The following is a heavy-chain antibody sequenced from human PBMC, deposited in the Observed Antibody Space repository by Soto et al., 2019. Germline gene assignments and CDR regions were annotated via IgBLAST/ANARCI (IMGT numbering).Heavy chain of an antibody. CDR1: GYTFTSYG. CDR3: ARNPLLGIAAAGYKWFDP. J-gene: IGHJ5*02. Sequence: GASVKVSCKASGYTFTSYGISWVRQAPGQGLEWMGWISAYNGNTNYAQKLQGRVTMTTDTSTSTAYMELRSLRSDDTAVYYCARNPLLGIAAAGYKWFDPWGQGTLVTVSS. D-gene: IGHD6-13*01. CDR2: ISAYNGNT. V-gene: IGHV1-18*01.